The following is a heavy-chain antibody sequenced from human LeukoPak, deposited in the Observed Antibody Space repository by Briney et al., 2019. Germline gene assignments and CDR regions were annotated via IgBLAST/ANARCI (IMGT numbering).Heavy chain of an antibody. J-gene: IGHJ6*02. D-gene: IGHD2/OR15-2a*01. V-gene: IGHV1-2*02. Sequence: GASVRVSCKASGYTFTAYYMHWVRQAPGQGLEWMGWINTNSGATNYAQNFQGRVTMTADTSISTAYLDLSRLRSDDSAVYYCARDPIVQAGYYYCMDVWGQGTTVTVSS. CDR3: ARDPIVQAGYYYCMDV. CDR2: INTNSGAT. CDR1: GYTFTAYY.